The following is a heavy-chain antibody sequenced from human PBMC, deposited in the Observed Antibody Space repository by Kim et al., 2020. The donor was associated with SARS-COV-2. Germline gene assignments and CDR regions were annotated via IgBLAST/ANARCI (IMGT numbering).Heavy chain of an antibody. CDR1: GGSISSYY. J-gene: IGHJ4*02. Sequence: SETLSLTCTVSGGSISSYYWSWIRQPPGKGLEWIGYIYYSGSTNYNPSLKSRVTISVDTSKNQFSLKLSSVTAADTAVYYCARAPLVGAFDYWGQGTLVTVSS. CDR3: ARAPLVGAFDY. D-gene: IGHD1-26*01. V-gene: IGHV4-59*01. CDR2: IYYSGST.